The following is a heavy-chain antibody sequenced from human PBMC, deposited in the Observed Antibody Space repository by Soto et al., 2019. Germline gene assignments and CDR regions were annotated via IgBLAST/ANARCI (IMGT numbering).Heavy chain of an antibody. CDR2: IYYSGST. D-gene: IGHD3-10*01. V-gene: IGHV4-59*08. CDR1: GGSISSYY. J-gene: IGHJ4*02. CDR3: ATYGSGSYYYFDY. Sequence: PSETLSLTCTVSGGSISSYYWSWIRQPPGKGLEWIGCIYYSGSTNYNPSLKSRVTISVDTSKNQFSLKLSSVTAADTAVYYCATYGSGSYYYFDYWGQGTPVTVSS.